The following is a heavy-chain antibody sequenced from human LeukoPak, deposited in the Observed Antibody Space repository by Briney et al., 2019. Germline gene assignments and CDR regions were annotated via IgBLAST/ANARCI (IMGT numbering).Heavy chain of an antibody. CDR2: INPNSGGT. J-gene: IGHJ6*03. Sequence: ASVKVSCKASGYTFTGYYMHWVRQAPGQGLEWMGWINPNSGGTNYAQKFQGRVTMTRDTSISTAYMELSRLRSEDTAVYYCARVSSGWRYYYYYMDVWGKGTTVTISS. V-gene: IGHV1-2*02. CDR1: GYTFTGYY. D-gene: IGHD6-19*01. CDR3: ARVSSGWRYYYYYMDV.